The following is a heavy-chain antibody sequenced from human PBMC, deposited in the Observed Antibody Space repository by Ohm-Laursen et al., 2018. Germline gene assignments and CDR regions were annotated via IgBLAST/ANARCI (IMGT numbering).Heavy chain of an antibody. D-gene: IGHD5-18*01. J-gene: IGHJ6*02. CDR2: INPNSGGT. CDR1: GYTFTGYY. V-gene: IGHV1-2*02. Sequence: ASVKVSCKASGYTFTGYYMHWVRQAPGQGLEWMGWINPNSGGTNYAQKFQGRVTMTRDTSISTAYMELSRLRSDDTAVYYCARGLWLPGAPYYYYYYGMDVWGQGTTVTVSS. CDR3: ARGLWLPGAPYYYYYYGMDV.